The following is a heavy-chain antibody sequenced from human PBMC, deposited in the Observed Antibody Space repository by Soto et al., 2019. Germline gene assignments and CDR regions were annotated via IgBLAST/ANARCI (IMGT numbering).Heavy chain of an antibody. CDR2: ISTNNGNT. CDR1: GYTFTSYG. V-gene: IGHV1-18*01. Sequence: QVQLVQSGAEVKKPGASVKVSCKASGYTFTSYGISWVRQAPGQGPEWMGWISTNNGNTNYAQKIRGRVTMTTDTSTSTAYMEVRSLRSDDTAVEYCARHTSSWPFDYWGQGTLVTVSS. D-gene: IGHD6-13*01. J-gene: IGHJ4*02. CDR3: ARHTSSWPFDY.